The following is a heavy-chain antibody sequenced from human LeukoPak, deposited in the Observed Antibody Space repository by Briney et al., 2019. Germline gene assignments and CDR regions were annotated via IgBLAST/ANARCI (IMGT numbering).Heavy chain of an antibody. CDR3: ARDPLAMVRGVIR. V-gene: IGHV4-34*01. D-gene: IGHD3-10*01. J-gene: IGHJ4*02. CDR1: GGSFSGYY. CDR2: VNHSGST. Sequence: SETLSLTCAVYGGSFSGYYWSWIRQPPGKGLEWIGEVNHSGSTNYNPSLKSRVTISVDTSNNQFSLKLSSVTAADTAVYYCARDPLAMVRGVIRWGQGTLVTVSS.